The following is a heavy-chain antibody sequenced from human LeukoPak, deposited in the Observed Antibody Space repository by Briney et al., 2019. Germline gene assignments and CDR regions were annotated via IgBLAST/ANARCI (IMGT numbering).Heavy chain of an antibody. CDR3: AKDPEWLVKYYFDY. CDR2: ISGNGIST. CDR1: GFTFTNYA. J-gene: IGHJ4*02. Sequence: TGGSLRLSCAASGFTFTNYAMSWVRQAPGKGLEWVSGISGNGISTYYADSVKGRFTISRDNSKNTLYLQMNSLRAEDTVVYYCAKDPEWLVKYYFDYWGQGTLVTVSS. D-gene: IGHD6-19*01. V-gene: IGHV3-23*01.